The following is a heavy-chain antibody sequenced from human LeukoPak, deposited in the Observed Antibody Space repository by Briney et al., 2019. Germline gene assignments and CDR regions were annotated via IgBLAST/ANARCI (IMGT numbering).Heavy chain of an antibody. Sequence: GRSLRLSCAASGFTFSYYGMHWVRQAPGKGLEWVAVISYDESNEYYADSVKGRFTISRDNSKKTLYLQMNNLRVEDTAIYYCAKERHINTCFDYWGQGTLVTVSS. D-gene: IGHD2-21*01. CDR2: ISYDESNE. CDR3: AKERHINTCFDY. J-gene: IGHJ4*02. CDR1: GFTFSYYG. V-gene: IGHV3-30*18.